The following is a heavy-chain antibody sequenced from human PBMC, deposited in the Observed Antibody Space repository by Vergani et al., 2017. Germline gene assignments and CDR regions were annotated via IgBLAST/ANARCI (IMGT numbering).Heavy chain of an antibody. V-gene: IGHV3-23*01. CDR2: LTASGSGI. CDR3: AKSGWLQHFGAHYFDS. Sequence: EVQSLESGGRLVQPGGSLRLSCVASGFAFSRYAMSWVRQAPGKGLEWVSGLTASGSGISYADSVRGRFTISRDNSKNTLFLQMDSLRAEDTAVYYCAKSGWLQHFGAHYFDSWGQGILVTVSS. J-gene: IGHJ4*02. CDR1: GFAFSRYA. D-gene: IGHD5-24*01.